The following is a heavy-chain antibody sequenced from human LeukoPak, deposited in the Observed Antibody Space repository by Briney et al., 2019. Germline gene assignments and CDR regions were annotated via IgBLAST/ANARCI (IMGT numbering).Heavy chain of an antibody. D-gene: IGHD2-21*01. CDR1: GYTFTAQY. V-gene: IGHV1-2*02. Sequence: ASVKVSCKASGYTFTAQYMHWVRQAPGQGLEWMGWINTNNGDTKYAQRFLGRVTMTRDTSTTTAYMELSSLRSDDTAVYFCASYPRSIPTPPFDYWGQGTLVTVSS. J-gene: IGHJ4*02. CDR2: INTNNGDT. CDR3: ASYPRSIPTPPFDY.